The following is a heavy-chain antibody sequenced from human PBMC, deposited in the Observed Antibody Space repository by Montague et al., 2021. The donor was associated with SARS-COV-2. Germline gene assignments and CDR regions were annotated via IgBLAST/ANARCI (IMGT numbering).Heavy chain of an antibody. CDR3: ARPRQLLRRYFDD. V-gene: IGHV4-39*01. Sequence: IYYSGSTYYNPSLKSRVTLSVDTSKNQFSLKLSSVTAADTAVYYCARPRQLLRRYFDDWGQGSLVTLSS. J-gene: IGHJ4*02. CDR2: IYYSGST. D-gene: IGHD5-24*01.